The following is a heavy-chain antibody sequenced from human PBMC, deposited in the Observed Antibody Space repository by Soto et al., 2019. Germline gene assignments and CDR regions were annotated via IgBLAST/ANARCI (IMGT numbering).Heavy chain of an antibody. CDR2: ISYDGSNK. D-gene: IGHD2-2*02. J-gene: IGHJ6*02. CDR3: ARVPPVPAAIPDYGMDV. Sequence: QVQLVESGGGVVQPGRSLRLSCAASGFTFSSYAMHWVRQAPGKGLEWVAVISYDGSNKYYADSVKGRFTISRDNSKNTLYLQMNSLRAEDTAVYYCARVPPVPAAIPDYGMDVWDQGTTVTVSS. V-gene: IGHV3-30-3*01. CDR1: GFTFSSYA.